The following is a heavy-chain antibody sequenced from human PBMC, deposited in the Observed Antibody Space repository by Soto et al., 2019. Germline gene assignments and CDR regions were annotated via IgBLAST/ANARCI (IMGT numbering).Heavy chain of an antibody. CDR2: IYYSGST. V-gene: IGHV4-39*01. D-gene: IGHD3-9*01. CDR3: ARHDWAKPFDY. Sequence: QLQLQESGPGLVKPSETLSLTCTVSGGSISSSSYYWGWIRQPPGKGLEWIGSIYYSGSTYYNPSLRSRVTTSVDTSKNQFSLKLSSVTAADTAVYYCARHDWAKPFDYWGQGTLVTVSS. CDR1: GGSISSSSYY. J-gene: IGHJ4*02.